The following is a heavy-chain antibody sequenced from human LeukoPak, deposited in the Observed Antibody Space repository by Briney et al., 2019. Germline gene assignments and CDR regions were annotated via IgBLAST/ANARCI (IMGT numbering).Heavy chain of an antibody. CDR2: IYYSGST. CDR1: GGSMSPYH. Sequence: PSETLSLTCTFSGGSMSPYHWGWIRPPPGKGLEWTGYIYYSGSTNYNPSLKSRVTISVDTSKNQFSLKLSSVTAADTAIYYCARAVSGRFDYWGQGTLVTVSS. D-gene: IGHD6-19*01. J-gene: IGHJ4*02. CDR3: ARAVSGRFDY. V-gene: IGHV4-59*08.